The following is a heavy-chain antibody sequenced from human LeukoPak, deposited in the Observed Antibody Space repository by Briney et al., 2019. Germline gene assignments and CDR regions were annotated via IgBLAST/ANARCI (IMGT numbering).Heavy chain of an antibody. CDR2: ISGSGGST. J-gene: IGHJ4*02. CDR3: ARDSSGYYAAPFDY. Sequence: GGSLRLSFAASGFTFSSYAMSWFRQAPGKGLEWASAISGSGGSTYYADSVKGRFTISRDNSKNTLYLQMNSLRAEDTAVYYCARDSSGYYAAPFDYWGQGTLVTVSS. V-gene: IGHV3-23*01. D-gene: IGHD3-22*01. CDR1: GFTFSSYA.